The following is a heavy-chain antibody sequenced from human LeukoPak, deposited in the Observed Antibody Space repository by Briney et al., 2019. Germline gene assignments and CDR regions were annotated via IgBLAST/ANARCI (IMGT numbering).Heavy chain of an antibody. J-gene: IGHJ4*02. CDR3: ASGLQYFED. D-gene: IGHD3-9*01. CDR1: GGSFSSYY. V-gene: IGHV4-59*01. Sequence: PSETLSLTCTVSGGSFSSYYWSWIRQPPGKGLEWIGYIYYTGTTNHNPSLQSRVTISVDTSKHQFSLKLTSVTAADTAVYYCASGLQYFEDWGQGTLVTVSS. CDR2: IYYTGTT.